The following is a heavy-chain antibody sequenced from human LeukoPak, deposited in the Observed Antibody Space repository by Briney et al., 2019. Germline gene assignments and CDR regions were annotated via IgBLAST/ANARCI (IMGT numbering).Heavy chain of an antibody. Sequence: GGSLRLSCAASGFTFSSYWMRWVRQAPGKGLVWVSRINSDGSSTSYADSVKGRFTISRDNAKNTLYLQMNSLRAEDTAVYYCARAIAVAGRYYFDYWGQGTLVTVSS. V-gene: IGHV3-74*01. CDR2: INSDGSST. J-gene: IGHJ4*02. CDR3: ARAIAVAGRYYFDY. CDR1: GFTFSSYW. D-gene: IGHD6-19*01.